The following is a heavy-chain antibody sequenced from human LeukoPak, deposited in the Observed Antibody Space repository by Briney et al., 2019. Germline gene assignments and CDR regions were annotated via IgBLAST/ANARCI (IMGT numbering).Heavy chain of an antibody. Sequence: GASVKVSCKASGGTFGSYAISWVRQAPGQGLEWMGRIIPIFGIANYAQKFQGRVTITADKSTSTAYMELSSLRSEDTAVYYCARDPDYYDSRPFDYWGQGTLVTVSS. CDR2: IIPIFGIA. J-gene: IGHJ4*02. CDR3: ARDPDYYDSRPFDY. CDR1: GGTFGSYA. V-gene: IGHV1-69*04. D-gene: IGHD3-22*01.